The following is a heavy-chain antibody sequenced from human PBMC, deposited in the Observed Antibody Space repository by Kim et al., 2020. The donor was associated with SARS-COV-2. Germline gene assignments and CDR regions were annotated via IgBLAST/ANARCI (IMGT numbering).Heavy chain of an antibody. CDR1: GGSISSYY. Sequence: SETLSLTCTVSGGSISSYYWSWIRQPPGKGLEWIGYIYYSGSTNYNPSLKSRVTISVDTSKNQFSLKLSSVTAADTAVYYCARNPIGYYYYMDVWGKGTT. J-gene: IGHJ6*03. V-gene: IGHV4-59*08. CDR2: IYYSGST. CDR3: ARNPIGYYYYMDV.